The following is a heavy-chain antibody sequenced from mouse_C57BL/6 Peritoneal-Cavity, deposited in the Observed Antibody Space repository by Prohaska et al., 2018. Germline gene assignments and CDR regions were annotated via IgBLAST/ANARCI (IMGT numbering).Heavy chain of an antibody. V-gene: IGHV1-61*01. D-gene: IGHD2-1*01. CDR3: ACNYDAMDY. CDR2: IYPSDSET. CDR1: GFTFTSYW. J-gene: IGHJ4*01. Sequence: QVQLQQPGPELVRPGSSVKLSCKASGFTFTSYWLDWVKQRPVQGLEWIGNIYPSDSETHYNQKFKDKATLTVDKSSSTAYMQLSRLTSEDSAVYYCACNYDAMDYWGQGTSVTVSS.